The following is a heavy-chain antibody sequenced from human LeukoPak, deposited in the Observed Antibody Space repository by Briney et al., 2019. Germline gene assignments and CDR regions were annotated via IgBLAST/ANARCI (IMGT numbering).Heavy chain of an antibody. Sequence: GGSLRLSCAATGFTFSSYGMHLVRQAPGKGLEWVAVISYDGSNKYYADSVKGRFTISRDNSKNTLYLQMNSLRAEDTAVYYCAKDRDSSGVDYWGQGTLVTVSS. V-gene: IGHV3-30*18. CDR1: GFTFSSYG. CDR3: AKDRDSSGVDY. J-gene: IGHJ4*02. D-gene: IGHD6-6*01. CDR2: ISYDGSNK.